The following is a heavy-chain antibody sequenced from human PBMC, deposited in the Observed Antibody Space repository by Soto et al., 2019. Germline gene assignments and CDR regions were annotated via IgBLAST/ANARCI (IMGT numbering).Heavy chain of an antibody. D-gene: IGHD2-15*01. Sequence: EVQLVESGGGLVQPGGSLRLSCAASGFTFNDYWMSWVRQAPGKGLEWVANMNPDGSAKSYVDSVKGRFTISRDNAKNSLYLHINSLRADDTAVYYCAKGGSPYEECAYWGQGTLFTVSS. CDR1: GFTFNDYW. CDR3: AKGGSPYEECAY. CDR2: MNPDGSAK. J-gene: IGHJ4*02. V-gene: IGHV3-7*05.